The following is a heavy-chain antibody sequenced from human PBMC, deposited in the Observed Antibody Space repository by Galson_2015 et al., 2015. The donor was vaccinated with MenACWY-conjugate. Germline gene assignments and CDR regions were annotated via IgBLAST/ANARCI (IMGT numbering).Heavy chain of an antibody. D-gene: IGHD4-17*01. Sequence: SLRLSCAASGFSFSGSWMSWVSQAPGKGLEWVANIKQDASEKYYVDSVKGRFAISRDNAKTSLYLQMNSLGAEDTAVYYCARGPRYGAFDIWGQGTMVTVSS. CDR2: IKQDASEK. V-gene: IGHV3-7*03. J-gene: IGHJ3*02. CDR1: GFSFSGSW. CDR3: ARGPRYGAFDI.